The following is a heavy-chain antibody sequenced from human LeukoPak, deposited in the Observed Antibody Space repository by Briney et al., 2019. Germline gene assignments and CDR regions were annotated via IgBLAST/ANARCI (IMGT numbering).Heavy chain of an antibody. Sequence: GGSLRLSCVSSGTIVSTNYMHWVRQAPGKGLEWVSGISSSGGSTSYADSVKGRFTISRDNSKNTLYLQMNSLRAEDTAVYYCANPRDSSTWYTFDYWGQGTLVTVSS. CDR2: ISSSGGST. CDR3: ANPRDSSTWYTFDY. J-gene: IGHJ4*02. CDR1: GTIVSTNY. D-gene: IGHD6-13*01. V-gene: IGHV3-23*01.